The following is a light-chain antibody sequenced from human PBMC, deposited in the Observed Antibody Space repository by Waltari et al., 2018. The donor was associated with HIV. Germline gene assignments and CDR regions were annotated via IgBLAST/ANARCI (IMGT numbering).Light chain of an antibody. CDR1: SGAVTSGHC. CDR3: LLSFNGVVV. Sequence: VVNQEPSLTVFPGGTVTRPCAYSSGAVTSGHCPYWFQRRPAQAPKTLIYDTTNRHSWTPARFSGSLLGGKAALTLSGAQFEDEADYFCLLSFNGVVVFGGGTTLTVL. V-gene: IGLV7-46*01. J-gene: IGLJ2*01. CDR2: DTT.